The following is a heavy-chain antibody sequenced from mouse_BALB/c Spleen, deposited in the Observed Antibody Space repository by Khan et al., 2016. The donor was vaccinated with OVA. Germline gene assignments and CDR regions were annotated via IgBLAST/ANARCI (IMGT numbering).Heavy chain of an antibody. CDR2: ISYSGST. J-gene: IGHJ2*01. CDR1: GYSITSDYA. V-gene: IGHV3-2*02. CDR3: ARYGGYYVGGY. Sequence: VQLKESGPGLVKPSQSLSLTCTVTGYSITSDYAWNWIRQFPGNKLEWMGYISYSGSTSYNPSLKSRISITRDTYKNQFFLQLNSVTTEDTATYYWARYGGYYVGGYWGQGTTLTVSS. D-gene: IGHD2-3*01.